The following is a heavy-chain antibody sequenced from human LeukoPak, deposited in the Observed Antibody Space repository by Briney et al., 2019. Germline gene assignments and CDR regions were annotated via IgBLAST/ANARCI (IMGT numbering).Heavy chain of an antibody. CDR3: ARGLTLSDY. V-gene: IGHV3-7*01. CDR1: GFTFSNFW. Sequence: GGSLRLSCAASGFTFSNFWVSWVRQAPGKGLERVANIKLDGSEKYYVDSVKGRFTISRDNAKNSLYLQMNSLRAEDTAVYYCARGLTLSDYWGQGTLVTVSS. J-gene: IGHJ4*02. CDR2: IKLDGSEK. D-gene: IGHD2/OR15-2a*01.